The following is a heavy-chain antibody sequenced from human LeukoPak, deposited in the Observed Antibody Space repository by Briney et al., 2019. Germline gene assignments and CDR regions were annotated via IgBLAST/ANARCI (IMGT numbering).Heavy chain of an antibody. CDR1: GFTFSSYS. J-gene: IGHJ4*02. V-gene: IGHV3-21*01. Sequence: GGSLRLSCAASGFTFSSYSMNWVRQAPGKGLEWVSSISSSSYIYYADSVKGRFTISRDNAKNSLYLQMNSLRAEDTAVYYCARDWDTGFNDYWGQGTLVTVSS. CDR3: ARDWDTGFNDY. CDR2: ISSSSYI. D-gene: IGHD1-14*01.